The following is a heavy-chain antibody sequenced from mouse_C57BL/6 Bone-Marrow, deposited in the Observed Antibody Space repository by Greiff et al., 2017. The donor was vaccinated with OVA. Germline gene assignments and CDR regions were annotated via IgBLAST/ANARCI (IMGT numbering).Heavy chain of an antibody. CDR3: ARQMFTTVVADAMDY. D-gene: IGHD1-1*01. Sequence: EVMLVESGGGLVKPGGSLKLSCAASGFTFSSYGMSWVRQTPDKRLEWVATISSGGSYTYYPDSVKGRFTISRDNAKNTLYLQMSSLKSEDTAMYYCARQMFTTVVADAMDYWGQGTSVTVSS. CDR2: ISSGGSYT. J-gene: IGHJ4*01. V-gene: IGHV5-6*03. CDR1: GFTFSSYG.